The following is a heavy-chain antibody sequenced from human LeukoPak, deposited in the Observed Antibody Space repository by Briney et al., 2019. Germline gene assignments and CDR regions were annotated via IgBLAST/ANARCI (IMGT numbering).Heavy chain of an antibody. CDR3: ALAGLWSGELPAI. CDR2: ISGSGGST. Sequence: GGSLRLSCAASGFTFSSYAMSWVRQAPGKGLEWVSAISGSGGSTYYADSVKGRFTISRDNSKNTLYLQMNSLRAEDTAVYYCALAGLWSGELPAIWGQGTLVTVSS. CDR1: GFTFSSYA. D-gene: IGHD3-10*01. J-gene: IGHJ4*02. V-gene: IGHV3-23*01.